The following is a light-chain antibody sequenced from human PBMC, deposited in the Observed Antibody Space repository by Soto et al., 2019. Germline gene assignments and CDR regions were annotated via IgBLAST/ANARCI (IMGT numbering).Light chain of an antibody. CDR3: SSYTSATTYV. Sequence: QSVLTQPASESGSPGQSITMSCTGTSSDVGAYNYDSWYQQYPGEAPKVIIYDVSHRPAGVSNRFSGSKSGNTASLTISGLQTQDEADYYCSSYTSATTYVFGTGTKLTVL. CDR1: SSDVGAYNY. CDR2: DVS. J-gene: IGLJ1*01. V-gene: IGLV2-14*01.